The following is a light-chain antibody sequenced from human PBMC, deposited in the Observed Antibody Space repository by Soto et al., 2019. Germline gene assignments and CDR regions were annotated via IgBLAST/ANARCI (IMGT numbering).Light chain of an antibody. J-gene: IGLJ2*01. Sequence: QSALTQPASVSGSPGQSITISCTGTSSDIGGLYNYVSWYQQQPGKAPKLLIYDVNDRPSGVSDRFSGSKSGNTASLTISGLQAEDEADYVCSAYSSGATPVVFGGGTKLTVL. CDR3: SAYSSGATPVV. V-gene: IGLV2-14*03. CDR1: SSDIGGLYNY. CDR2: DVN.